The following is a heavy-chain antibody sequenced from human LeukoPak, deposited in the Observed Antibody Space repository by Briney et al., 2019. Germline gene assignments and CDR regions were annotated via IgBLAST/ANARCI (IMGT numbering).Heavy chain of an antibody. V-gene: IGHV1-69*04. D-gene: IGHD7-27*01. J-gene: IGHJ4*02. CDR1: GGTFSSYA. CDR2: IIPILGIA. Sequence: ASVKVSCKASGGTFSSYAISWVRQAPGQGLEWMGRIIPILGIANYAQKFPGRVTITADKSTSTAYMELSSLRSEDTAIFYCARRPHNWGFDYWGQGILVTVSS. CDR3: ARRPHNWGFDY.